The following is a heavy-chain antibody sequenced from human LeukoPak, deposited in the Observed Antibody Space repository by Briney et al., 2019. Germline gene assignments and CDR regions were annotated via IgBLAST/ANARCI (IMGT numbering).Heavy chain of an antibody. CDR1: GGSISSGGYY. Sequence: PSETLSLTCTVSGGSISSGGYYWSWIRQHPGTGLEWIGYIYYSGSTYYNPSLKSRVTISVDTSKNQFSLKLSSVTAADTAVYYCARVSCSSTSCYEFDYWGQGTLVTVSS. J-gene: IGHJ4*02. D-gene: IGHD2-2*01. CDR2: IYYSGST. CDR3: ARVSCSSTSCYEFDY. V-gene: IGHV4-31*03.